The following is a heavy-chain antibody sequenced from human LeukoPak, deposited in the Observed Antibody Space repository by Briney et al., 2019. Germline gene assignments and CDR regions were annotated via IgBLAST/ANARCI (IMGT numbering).Heavy chain of an antibody. V-gene: IGHV1-46*01. D-gene: IGHD1-26*01. J-gene: IGHJ4*02. CDR3: ARDRGSGSYDYQYYFDY. Sequence: ASVKVSCKASGYSLTTYYMHWVRQAPGQGLEWMAIINPSGGGTKYAQKFQGRVTITADESTSTAYMELSSLRSEDTAVYYCARDRGSGSYDYQYYFDYWGQGTLVTVSS. CDR2: INPSGGGT. CDR1: GYSLTTYY.